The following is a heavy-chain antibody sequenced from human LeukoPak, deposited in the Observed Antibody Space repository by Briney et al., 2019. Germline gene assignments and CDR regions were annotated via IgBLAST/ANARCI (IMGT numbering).Heavy chain of an antibody. CDR3: ARGQKSGYCSGGDCYSFDY. D-gene: IGHD2-15*01. J-gene: IGHJ4*02. V-gene: IGHV1-2*02. CDR2: INPNSGGT. Sequence: GASVKVSCKASGDTFTGYYLHWVRQAPGQGLEWMGWINPNSGGTKYAQKFQGRVAMTRDTSISTAYMELSRLRSDDTAVYYCARGQKSGYCSGGDCYSFDYWGQGTVVTVS. CDR1: GDTFTGYY.